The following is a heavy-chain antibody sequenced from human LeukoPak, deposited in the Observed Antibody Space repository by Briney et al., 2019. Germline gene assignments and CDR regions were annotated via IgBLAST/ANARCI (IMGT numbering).Heavy chain of an antibody. J-gene: IGHJ4*02. CDR3: ARGEGYSYGLDY. V-gene: IGHV1-8*03. CDR1: GYTFTSYD. Sequence: GASVKVSCKASGYTFTSYDINWVRQATGRELEWMGWMNPNSGNTGYAQKFQGRVTITRNTSISTAYMELSSLRSEDTAVYYCARGEGYSYGLDYWRQGTLVTVSS. D-gene: IGHD5-18*01. CDR2: MNPNSGNT.